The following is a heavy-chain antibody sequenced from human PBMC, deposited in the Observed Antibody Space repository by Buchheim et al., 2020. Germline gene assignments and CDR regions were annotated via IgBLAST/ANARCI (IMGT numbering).Heavy chain of an antibody. CDR3: ARVAWESYRYKLDS. J-gene: IGHJ4*02. D-gene: IGHD3-16*02. CDR1: GFTFSDYY. V-gene: IGHV3-11*01. CDR2: ITSRGGTK. Sequence: QVQLVESGGGLVKPGGSLRLSCAASGFTFSDYYMSWIRQAPGTGLDWVSHITSRGGTKFYRDSVKGRFTISTDNAKNSLYLQMTSLRVEDAAVYYCARVAWESYRYKLDSWGQGTL.